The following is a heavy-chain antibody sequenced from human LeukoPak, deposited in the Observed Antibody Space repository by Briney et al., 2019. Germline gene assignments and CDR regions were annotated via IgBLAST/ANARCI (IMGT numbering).Heavy chain of an antibody. CDR1: GFTFSSYS. V-gene: IGHV3-21*01. J-gene: IGHJ4*02. CDR3: ARSRGGNGGLWLLHYFDY. D-gene: IGHD4-23*01. Sequence: PGGSLRLSCAASGFTFSSYSMNWVRQAPGKGLEWVSSISSSSSYIYYADSVKGRFTTSRDNAKNSLYLQMNSLRAEDTAVYYCARSRGGNGGLWLLHYFDYWGQGTLVTVSS. CDR2: ISSSSSYI.